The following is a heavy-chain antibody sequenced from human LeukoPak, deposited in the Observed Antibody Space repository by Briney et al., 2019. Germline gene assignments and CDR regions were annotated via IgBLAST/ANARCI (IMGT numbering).Heavy chain of an antibody. Sequence: GGSLRLSCAASGFTFSSYAMSWVRQAPGKGLEWVSANSGSGGSTYYADSVKGRFTISRDNSKNTLYLQMNSLRAEDTAVYYCAQGSSGYWDYWGQGTLVTVSS. V-gene: IGHV3-23*01. CDR3: AQGSSGYWDY. CDR2: NSGSGGST. CDR1: GFTFSSYA. J-gene: IGHJ4*02. D-gene: IGHD3-22*01.